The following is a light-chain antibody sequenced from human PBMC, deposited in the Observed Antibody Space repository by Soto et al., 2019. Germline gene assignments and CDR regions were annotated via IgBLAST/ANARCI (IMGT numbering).Light chain of an antibody. CDR1: QSISSY. J-gene: IGKJ3*01. CDR3: QQSYSTPLT. CDR2: AAS. V-gene: IGKV1-39*01. Sequence: DIQMTQSPSSLSASVGDRVTITCRASQSISSYLNWYQQKPGKAPKLLIYAASSLQSGVPSRFSGSGSGTEFTLTISSLQPEDFATYYCQQSYSTPLTCGPGIKVDIK.